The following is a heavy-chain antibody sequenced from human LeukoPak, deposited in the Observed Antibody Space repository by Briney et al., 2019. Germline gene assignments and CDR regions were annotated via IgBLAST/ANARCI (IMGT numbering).Heavy chain of an antibody. J-gene: IGHJ4*02. V-gene: IGHV3-23*01. CDR2: ISGSGGRT. CDR3: AKGIYTTGY. Sequence: GGSLRLSCAASGFTFSSYAMSWVRQDPGKWLEWGSAISGSGGRTYYADSVKGRFTMSRDNSKNTLYLQMNSLRAEDTAVYYCAKGIYTTGYWGQGTLVTVSS. D-gene: IGHD1-1*01. CDR1: GFTFSSYA.